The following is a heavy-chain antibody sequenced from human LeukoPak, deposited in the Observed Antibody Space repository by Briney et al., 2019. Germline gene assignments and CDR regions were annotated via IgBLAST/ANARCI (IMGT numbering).Heavy chain of an antibody. CDR1: GFTFSSYA. V-gene: IGHV3-30-3*01. J-gene: IGHJ4*02. CDR3: ARGDFNGLDY. Sequence: GRSLRLSCAASGFTFSSYAMHWVRQAPGKGLEWVAVILYDGSNKYYADSVKGRFTISSDNSKNTLYLQMNSLRPEDTAVYYCARGDFNGLDYWGQGTLVTVSS. CDR2: ILYDGSNK. D-gene: IGHD2-8*01.